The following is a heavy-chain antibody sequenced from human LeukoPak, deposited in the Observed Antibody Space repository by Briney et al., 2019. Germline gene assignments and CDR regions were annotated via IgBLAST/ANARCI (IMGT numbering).Heavy chain of an antibody. J-gene: IGHJ4*02. V-gene: IGHV3-74*01. CDR1: GFTFSKYW. Sequence: PGGSLRLSCAASGFTFSKYWMLWVRHAPGKGLESVSRINTDGTVTTYADSVKGRFTVSRDNADNTMFLQMNSVRDEATAVYYCATKQWLAPPPDSWGQGTPVTVSP. CDR3: ATKQWLAPPPDS. CDR2: INTDGTVT. D-gene: IGHD6-19*01.